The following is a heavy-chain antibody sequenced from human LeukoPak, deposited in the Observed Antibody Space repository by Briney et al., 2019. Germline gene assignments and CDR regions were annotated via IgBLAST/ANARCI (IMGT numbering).Heavy chain of an antibody. V-gene: IGHV3-21*01. J-gene: IGHJ4*02. CDR2: ISSSSSYI. CDR1: GFTFSSYS. Sequence: GGSLRLSCAASGFTFSSYSMTWVRQAPGKGLEWVSSISSSSSYIYYADSVRGRFTISRDNAKNSLYLQMNSLRAEDTAVYYCARGRTSGQLVSFDYWGQGTLVTVSS. CDR3: ARGRTSGQLVSFDY. D-gene: IGHD6-13*01.